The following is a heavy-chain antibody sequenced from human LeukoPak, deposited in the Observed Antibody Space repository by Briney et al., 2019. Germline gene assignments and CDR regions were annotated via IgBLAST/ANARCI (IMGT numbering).Heavy chain of an antibody. CDR3: ARGDYGDPYYFDY. J-gene: IGHJ4*02. Sequence: SETLSLTCTVSGGSISSSSYYWSWIRQPPGKGLEWIGYIYYSGSTNYNPSLKSRVTISVDTSKNQFSLKLSSVTAADTAVYYCARGDYGDPYYFDYWGQGTLVTVSS. CDR1: GGSISSSSYY. D-gene: IGHD4-17*01. V-gene: IGHV4-61*01. CDR2: IYYSGST.